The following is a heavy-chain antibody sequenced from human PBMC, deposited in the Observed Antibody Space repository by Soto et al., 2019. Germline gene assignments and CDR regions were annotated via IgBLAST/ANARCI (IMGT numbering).Heavy chain of an antibody. CDR1: GFTFSSYG. D-gene: IGHD4-17*01. J-gene: IGHJ4*02. CDR3: ARDMTVTPTLDY. CDR2: IWYDGSNK. Sequence: QVQLVESGGGVVQPGRSLRLPCAASGFTFSSYGMHWVRQAPGKGLEWVAVIWYDGSNKYYADSVKGRFTISRDNSKNTLYLQMNSLRAEDTAVYYCARDMTVTPTLDYWGQGTLVTVSS. V-gene: IGHV3-33*01.